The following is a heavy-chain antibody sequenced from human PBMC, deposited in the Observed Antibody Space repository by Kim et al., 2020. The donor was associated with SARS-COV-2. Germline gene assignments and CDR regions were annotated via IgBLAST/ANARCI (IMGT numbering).Heavy chain of an antibody. D-gene: IGHD2-15*01. J-gene: IGHJ4*02. Sequence: GRFTISRDNSKNTLYLQMNSLRAEDTAVYYCARDRFYCSGGSCYAYYFDYWGQGTLVTVSS. CDR3: ARDRFYCSGGSCYAYYFDY. V-gene: IGHV3-30*07.